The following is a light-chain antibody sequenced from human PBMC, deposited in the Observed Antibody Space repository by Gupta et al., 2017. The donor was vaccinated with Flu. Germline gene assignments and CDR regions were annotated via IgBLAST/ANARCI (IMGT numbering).Light chain of an antibody. CDR1: QTVSDNY. J-gene: IGKJ2*01. CDR3: QQDYKLPYT. V-gene: IGKV3D-7*01. Sequence: ATLSLSPGERATLSCRASQTVSDNYLSWYQQKPGQAPRLLIYAASTRATGIPARFSGSGTGTDFTLTISSLQPEDFAVYYCQQDYKLPYTFGQGTNLEIK. CDR2: AAS.